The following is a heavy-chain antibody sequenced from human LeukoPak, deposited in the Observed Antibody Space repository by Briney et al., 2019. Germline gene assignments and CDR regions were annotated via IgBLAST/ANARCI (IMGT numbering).Heavy chain of an antibody. CDR2: ISGSGGST. V-gene: IGHV3-23*01. Sequence: GGSLRLSCVASGFTFSNYAMSWVRQAPGKGLEWVSAISGSGGSTYYAGSVKGRFTISRDNSKNTLYLQMNSLRAEDTAVYYCAKDRGTMTHNWFDPWGQGTLVTVSS. D-gene: IGHD1-14*01. J-gene: IGHJ5*02. CDR1: GFTFSNYA. CDR3: AKDRGTMTHNWFDP.